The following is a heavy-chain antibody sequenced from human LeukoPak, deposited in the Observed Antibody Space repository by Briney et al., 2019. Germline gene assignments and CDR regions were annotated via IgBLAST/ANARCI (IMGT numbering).Heavy chain of an antibody. CDR2: LSGSGGGT. J-gene: IGHJ4*02. V-gene: IGHV3-23*01. CDR1: GFTFSSYA. CDR3: AKDPGYGDYETDY. Sequence: GGSLRLSCAASGFTFSSYAMSWVRQAPGQGLEWVSTLSGSGGGTYYADSVKGRFTISRDNSKNTLYLQMNSLRAEDTAVYYCAKDPGYGDYETDYWAREPWSPSPQ. D-gene: IGHD4-17*01.